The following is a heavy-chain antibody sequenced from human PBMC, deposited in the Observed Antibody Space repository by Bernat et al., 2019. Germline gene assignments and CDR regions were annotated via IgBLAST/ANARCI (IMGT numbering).Heavy chain of an antibody. CDR2: IYWDDDK. CDR1: GFSLSTSGVG. V-gene: IGHV2-5*02. Sequence: QITLKESGPTLVKPTQTLTLTRTFSGFSLSTSGVGVGWIRQPPGKALEWLALIYWDDDKRYSPSLKSRLTITKDTSKNQVVLTMTNMDPVDTATYYCAHRRISGSTTGRGAFDIWGQGTMVTVSS. CDR3: AHRRISGSTTGRGAFDI. D-gene: IGHD1-26*01. J-gene: IGHJ3*02.